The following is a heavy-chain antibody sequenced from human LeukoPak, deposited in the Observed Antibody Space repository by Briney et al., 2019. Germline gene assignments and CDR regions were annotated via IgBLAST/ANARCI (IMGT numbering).Heavy chain of an antibody. D-gene: IGHD2-15*01. Sequence: PGGSLRLSCAASGFTFSSYEMNWVRQAPGKGLEWVSYISSSGSTIYYADSVKGRFTISRDNAKNSLYLQMNSLRAEDTAVYYCARGMVVAAISDYWGQGTLVTVSS. V-gene: IGHV3-48*03. CDR3: ARGMVVAAISDY. J-gene: IGHJ4*02. CDR2: ISSSGSTI. CDR1: GFTFSSYE.